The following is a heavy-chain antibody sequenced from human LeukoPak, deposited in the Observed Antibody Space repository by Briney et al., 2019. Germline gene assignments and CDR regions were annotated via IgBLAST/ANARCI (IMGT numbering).Heavy chain of an antibody. V-gene: IGHV5-51*01. D-gene: IGHD2-15*01. CDR2: IYPGDSDT. CDR1: GYSFTSYW. CDR3: ARRGRVGYYYMDV. J-gene: IGHJ6*03. Sequence: LGEPLKISCQVSGYSFTSYWIGWVRQLPGKGLEWMGIIYPGDSDTRYSPSFQGQVTISADKSISTAYLQWSSLKASDTAMYYCARRGRVGYYYMDVWGKGTTVTVSS.